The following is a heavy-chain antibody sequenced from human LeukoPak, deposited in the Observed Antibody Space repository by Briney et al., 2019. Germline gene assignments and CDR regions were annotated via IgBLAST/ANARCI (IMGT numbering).Heavy chain of an antibody. Sequence: PAASVKVSCKASGYTFTGYYMHWVRQAPGQGLEWMGWINPNSGGTNYAQKFQGRVTMTRDTSISTAYMELSRLRSDDTAVYYCARGDGGSYSSWFDPWGQGTLVTVSS. CDR2: INPNSGGT. V-gene: IGHV1-2*02. CDR1: GYTFTGYY. CDR3: ARGDGGSYSSWFDP. D-gene: IGHD1-26*01. J-gene: IGHJ5*02.